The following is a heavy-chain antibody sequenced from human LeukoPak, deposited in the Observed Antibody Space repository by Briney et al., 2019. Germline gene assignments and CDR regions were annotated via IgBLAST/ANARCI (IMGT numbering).Heavy chain of an antibody. J-gene: IGHJ4*02. CDR1: GGTFSSYA. Sequence: VASVTVSCKASGGTFSSYAISWVRQAPGQGLEWMGRIIPILGIANYAQKFQGRVTITADKSTSTAYMELSSLRSEDTAVYYCARGVGDADSFDYWGQGTLVTVSS. V-gene: IGHV1-69*04. D-gene: IGHD4-17*01. CDR2: IIPILGIA. CDR3: ARGVGDADSFDY.